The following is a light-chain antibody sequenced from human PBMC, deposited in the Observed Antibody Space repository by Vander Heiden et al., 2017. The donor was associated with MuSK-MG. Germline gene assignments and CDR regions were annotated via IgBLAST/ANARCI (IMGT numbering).Light chain of an antibody. CDR2: GAS. Sequence: EIVLTQSPGTLPLSPGERATLSCRASQSVSSSYLAWYQQKPGQAPRLLIYGASSRATGIPDRFSGSGTGTDFTLTISRLEPEDFAVYYCQQDGSSPPTFGQGTKVEIK. CDR3: QQDGSSPPT. CDR1: QSVSSSY. V-gene: IGKV3-20*01. J-gene: IGKJ1*01.